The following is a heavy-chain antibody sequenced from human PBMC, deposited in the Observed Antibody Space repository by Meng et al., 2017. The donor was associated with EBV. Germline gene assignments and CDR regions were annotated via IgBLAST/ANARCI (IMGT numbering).Heavy chain of an antibody. CDR2: ISYDGSNK. J-gene: IGHJ4*02. Sequence: QGLLVGPGGGVCQPGMSLRLSCVASGFTFSSYAMHWVRQAPGKGLEWVAVISYDGSNKYYADSVKGRFTISRDNSKNTLYLQMNSLRAEDTAVYYCARDPDSSGWYYFDYWGQGTLVTVSS. CDR3: ARDPDSSGWYYFDY. CDR1: GFTFSSYA. D-gene: IGHD6-19*01. V-gene: IGHV3-30-3*01.